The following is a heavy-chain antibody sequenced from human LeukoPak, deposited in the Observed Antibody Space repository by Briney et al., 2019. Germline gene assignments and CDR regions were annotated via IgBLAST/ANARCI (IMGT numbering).Heavy chain of an antibody. CDR2: INPNSGGT. CDR3: ARAPITIFGVVTRNNFDY. D-gene: IGHD3-3*01. Sequence: ASVNVSCKASGYTFTGYYMHWVRQAPGQGLEWMGWINPNSGGTNYAQKFQGRVTMTRDTSISTAYMELSRLRSDDTAVYYCARAPITIFGVVTRNNFDYWGQGTLVTVSS. V-gene: IGHV1-2*02. J-gene: IGHJ4*02. CDR1: GYTFTGYY.